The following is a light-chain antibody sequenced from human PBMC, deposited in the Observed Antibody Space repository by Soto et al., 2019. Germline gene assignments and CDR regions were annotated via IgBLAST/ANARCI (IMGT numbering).Light chain of an antibody. V-gene: IGKV3-20*01. J-gene: IGKJ2*01. CDR2: GAA. CDR3: QQYGSSPYT. Sequence: SVLTQSPGTLSLSPGERATLSCRASQSVSSSLAWYQQKPGQAPRLLIYGAASRATGIPDRFSGSGSGTDFTLTISRLEPEDFAVYFCQQYGSSPYTLGQGTKVDI. CDR1: QSVSSS.